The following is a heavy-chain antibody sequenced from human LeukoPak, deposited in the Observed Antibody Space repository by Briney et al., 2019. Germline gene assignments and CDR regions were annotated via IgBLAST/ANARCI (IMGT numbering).Heavy chain of an antibody. CDR3: ARGSAAPDY. D-gene: IGHD6-13*01. V-gene: IGHV1-18*01. CDR1: GYTFTNYG. J-gene: IGHJ4*02. CDR2: ISPNNGNT. Sequence: ASVKVSCKTSGYTFTNYGLTWVRQAPGQGLEWMGWISPNNGNTNYAQNFQERVTMTTDRSTNTAYMELRSLRSDDTAMYYCARGSAAPDYWGQGTLVSVS.